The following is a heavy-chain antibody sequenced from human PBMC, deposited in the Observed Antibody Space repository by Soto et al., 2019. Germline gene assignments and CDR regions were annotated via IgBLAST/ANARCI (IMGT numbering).Heavy chain of an antibody. CDR3: ARVGIAVAGASSVAPMDV. J-gene: IGHJ6*02. V-gene: IGHV1-69*13. CDR2: IIPIFGTA. Sequence: GASVKVSCKASGGTFSSYAISWVRQAPGQGLEWMGGIIPIFGTANYAQKFQGRVTITADESTSTAYMELSSLRSEATAVYYCARVGIAVAGASSVAPMDVWGQGTTVTVFS. CDR1: GGTFSSYA. D-gene: IGHD6-19*01.